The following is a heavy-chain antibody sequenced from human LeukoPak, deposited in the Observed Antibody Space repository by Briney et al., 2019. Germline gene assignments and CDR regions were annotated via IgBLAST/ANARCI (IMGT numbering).Heavy chain of an antibody. Sequence: SGTLSLTCAVSGGSISSSNWWSWVRQPPEKGLEWIGEIYHSGSTNYNPSLKSRVTVSVDKSKNQFSLNLTSVTAADTAVYYCARGYTYDLLPDYWGQGTLVTVSS. D-gene: IGHD5-18*01. CDR3: ARGYTYDLLPDY. J-gene: IGHJ4*02. CDR2: IYHSGST. V-gene: IGHV4-4*02. CDR1: GGSISSSNW.